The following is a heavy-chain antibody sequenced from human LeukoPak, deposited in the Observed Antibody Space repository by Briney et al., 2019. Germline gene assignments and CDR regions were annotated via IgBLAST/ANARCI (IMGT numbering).Heavy chain of an antibody. CDR1: GGSISSGGYY. J-gene: IGHJ3*02. CDR3: VRASVESGGAFDI. Sequence: PSETLSLTCTVSGGSISSGGYYWSWIRQHPGKGLEWIGYIYYSGSTYYNPSLKSRVTISVDTSKNQFSLNLTSVTAADTAVYYCVRASVESGGAFDIWGQGTMVTVSS. CDR2: IYYSGST. V-gene: IGHV4-31*03. D-gene: IGHD2-15*01.